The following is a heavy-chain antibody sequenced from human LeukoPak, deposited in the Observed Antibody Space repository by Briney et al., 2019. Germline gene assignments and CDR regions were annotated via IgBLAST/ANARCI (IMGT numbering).Heavy chain of an antibody. CDR1: GFTFSSYE. V-gene: IGHV3-48*03. CDR3: AGGAGGYYFDY. D-gene: IGHD3-16*01. Sequence: GGSLRLSCAASGFTFSSYEMNWVRQAPGKGLEWVSYISSSGSTIYYADSVKGRFTISRDNAKNSLYLQMNSLRAEDTAVYYCAGGAGGYYFDYWGQGTLVTVSS. CDR2: ISSSGSTI. J-gene: IGHJ4*02.